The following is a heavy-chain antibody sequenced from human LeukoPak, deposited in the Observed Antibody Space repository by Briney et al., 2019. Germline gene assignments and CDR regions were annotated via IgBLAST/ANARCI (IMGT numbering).Heavy chain of an antibody. CDR3: ARPPALWFGEFDAFDI. V-gene: IGHV3-48*01. D-gene: IGHD3-10*01. CDR2: ISGSSSTI. J-gene: IGHJ3*02. CDR1: GFTFSSYS. Sequence: GGSLRLSCAASGFTFSSYSMNWVRQAPGKGLEWVSYISGSSSTIYYADSVKGRFTISRDNAKNSLYLQMNSLRAEDTAVYYCARPPALWFGEFDAFDIWGQGTMVTVSS.